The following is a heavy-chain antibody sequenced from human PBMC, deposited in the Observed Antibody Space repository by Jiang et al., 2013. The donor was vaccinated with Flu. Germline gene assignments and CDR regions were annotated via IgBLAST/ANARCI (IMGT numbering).Heavy chain of an antibody. V-gene: IGHV4-39*01. Sequence: TISVDTSKNQFSLKLSSVTAADTAVYYCARHPLGDGWFDPWGQGTLVTVSS. J-gene: IGHJ5*02. CDR3: ARHPLGDGWFDP. D-gene: IGHD3-10*01.